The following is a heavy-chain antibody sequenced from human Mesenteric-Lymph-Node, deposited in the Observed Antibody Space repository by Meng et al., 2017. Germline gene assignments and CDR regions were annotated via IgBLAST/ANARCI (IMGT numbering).Heavy chain of an antibody. CDR2: INHRGST. V-gene: IGHV4-34*01. J-gene: IGHJ5*02. Sequence: QVQLQCGGGGLLTPSGTLSPTCVIFGGPFSGYYWYWIRQPPGKGLEWIGEINHRGSTNSTPSLKSRVTIPVDKSKNQFSLRLSSVTAADTAVYYCARDARPNWFDPWGQGTLVTVSS. CDR1: GGPFSGYY. CDR3: ARDARPNWFDP. D-gene: IGHD2-8*01.